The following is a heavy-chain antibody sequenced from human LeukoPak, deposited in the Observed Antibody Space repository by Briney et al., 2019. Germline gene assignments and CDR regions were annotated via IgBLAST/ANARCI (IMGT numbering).Heavy chain of an antibody. CDR3: ARDLSLLNYDFWSGDPSSYYYMTS. J-gene: IGHJ6*03. V-gene: IGHV4-34*01. CDR2: INHSGST. CDR1: GGSFSGYY. D-gene: IGHD3-3*01. Sequence: SETLSLTCAVYGGSFSGYYWSWIRQPPGKGLEWIGEINHSGSTNYNPSLKSRVTISVDTSKNQFSLKLSSVTAADTAVYYCARDLSLLNYDFWSGDPSSYYYMTSGAKGPRSPSP.